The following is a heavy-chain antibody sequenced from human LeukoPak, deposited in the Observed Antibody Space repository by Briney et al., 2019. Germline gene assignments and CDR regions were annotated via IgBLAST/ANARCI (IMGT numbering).Heavy chain of an antibody. J-gene: IGHJ5*02. V-gene: IGHV1-2*02. Sequence: ASVTVSCKGSGYRYRGNYIHWVRQAPGQGLEWMAWINPNSGDTNYAQMFQGRVTVTRDTSISTVYMELSRLRYDDTAIYYCARAREVTGLTPWGQGTLVTVSS. CDR2: INPNSGDT. CDR1: GYRYRGNY. D-gene: IGHD3-9*01. CDR3: ARAREVTGLTP.